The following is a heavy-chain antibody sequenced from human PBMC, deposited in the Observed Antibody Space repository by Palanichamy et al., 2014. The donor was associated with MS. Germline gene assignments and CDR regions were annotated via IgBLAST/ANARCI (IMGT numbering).Heavy chain of an antibody. CDR3: AKDPINFDYTNWSDP. V-gene: IGHV3-23*01. J-gene: IGHJ5*02. CDR1: GFTFSSYA. CDR2: ISGGGRDT. Sequence: EVQVLESGGGLVQPGGSLRLSCVVSGFTFSSYAMSWVRQAPGKGLEWVSLISGGGRDTYYADSVKGRFTISRDNSKNTLYLQMNSLRAEDTAVYYCAKDPINFDYTNWSDPWGRGTLVTVSS. D-gene: IGHD4-11*01.